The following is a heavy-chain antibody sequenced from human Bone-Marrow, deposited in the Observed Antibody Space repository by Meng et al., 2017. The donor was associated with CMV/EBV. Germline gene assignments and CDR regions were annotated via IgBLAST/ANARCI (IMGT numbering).Heavy chain of an antibody. CDR2: INHSGST. CDR3: ARATLIIAARRNWFDP. Sequence: GSLRLSCAVYGGSFSGYYWSWIRQPPGKGLEWIGEINHSGSTNYNPSLKSRVTISVDTSKNQFSLKLSSVTAADTAVYYCARATLIIAARRNWFDPWGQGTLFTVSS. J-gene: IGHJ5*02. CDR1: GGSFSGYY. D-gene: IGHD6-6*01. V-gene: IGHV4-34*01.